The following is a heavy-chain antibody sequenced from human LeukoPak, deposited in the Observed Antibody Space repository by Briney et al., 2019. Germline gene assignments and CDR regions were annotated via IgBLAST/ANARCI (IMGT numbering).Heavy chain of an antibody. V-gene: IGHV1-2*06. CDR1: GYIFTGYY. J-gene: IGHJ6*03. CDR3: ARRDDFWSGSGTYYYMDV. CDR2: INPNSGGT. Sequence: ASVKVSCKASGYIFTGYYMHWVRQAPGQGLEWMGRINPNSGGTNYAQKFQGRVTMTRDTSISTAYMELSRLRSDDTAVYYCARRDDFWSGSGTYYYMDVWGKGTTVTVSS. D-gene: IGHD3-3*01.